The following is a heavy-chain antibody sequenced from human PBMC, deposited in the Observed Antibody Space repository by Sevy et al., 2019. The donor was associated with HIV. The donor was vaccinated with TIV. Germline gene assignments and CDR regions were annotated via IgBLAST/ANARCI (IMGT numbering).Heavy chain of an antibody. CDR2: ISSSSSYT. V-gene: IGHV3-11*05. J-gene: IGHJ4*02. CDR3: ARVQGIAARPDYYFDY. CDR1: GFTFSDYY. Sequence: GGSLRLSCAASGFTFSDYYMSWIRQAPGKGLEWVSYISSSSSYTNYAGSVKGRITMSRDNAKNTLYLQMNSLRADDTAVYYCARVQGIAARPDYYFDYWGQGTLVTVSS. D-gene: IGHD6-6*01.